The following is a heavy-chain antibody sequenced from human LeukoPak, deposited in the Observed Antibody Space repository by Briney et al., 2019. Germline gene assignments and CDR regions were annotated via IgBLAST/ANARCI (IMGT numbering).Heavy chain of an antibody. CDR3: ARVLRDYGDDESSDY. D-gene: IGHD4-17*01. V-gene: IGHV3-21*01. CDR2: ISSSSSYI. Sequence: TGGSLRLSCAASGFTFSSYSMNWVRQAPGKGLEWVSSISSSSSYIYYADSVKGRFTISRDNAKNSLYLQMNSLRAEDTAVYYCARVLRDYGDDESSDYWGQGTLVTVSS. J-gene: IGHJ4*02. CDR1: GFTFSSYS.